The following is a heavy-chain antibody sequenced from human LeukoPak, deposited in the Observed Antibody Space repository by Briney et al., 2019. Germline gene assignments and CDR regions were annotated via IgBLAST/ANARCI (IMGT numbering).Heavy chain of an antibody. J-gene: IGHJ4*02. Sequence: GGSLRLSCAASGFTVANDRMSWVRQAPGKGLECVSTVYGGGNTAYADSVKGRFTISRDTSKNTLLLQMNSLRAEDTALYFCVRERFGAIVENWGQGALVIVSS. CDR3: VRERFGAIVEN. CDR1: GFTVANDR. V-gene: IGHV3-53*01. D-gene: IGHD5-24*01. CDR2: VYGGGNT.